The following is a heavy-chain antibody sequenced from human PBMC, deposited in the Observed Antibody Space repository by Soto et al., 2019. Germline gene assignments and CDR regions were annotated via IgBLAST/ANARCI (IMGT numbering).Heavy chain of an antibody. D-gene: IGHD2-2*01. V-gene: IGHV4-59*12. J-gene: IGHJ4*02. Sequence: SETLSLTCTVSGGSISSYYWSWIRQPPWEGLEWIGYIYYSGSTNYNPSLKSRVTISVDTSKNQFSLKLSSVTAADTAVYYCARENPVVPAAMPDYWGQGTLVTVSS. CDR1: GGSISSYY. CDR3: ARENPVVPAAMPDY. CDR2: IYYSGST.